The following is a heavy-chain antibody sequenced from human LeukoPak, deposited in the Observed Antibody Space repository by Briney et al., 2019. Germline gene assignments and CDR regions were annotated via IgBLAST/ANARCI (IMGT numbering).Heavy chain of an antibody. CDR1: GFTFSSYG. V-gene: IGHV3-30*02. Sequence: GGSLRLSCAASGFTFSSYGMHWVRQAPGKGLEWVAFIRYDGSNKYYADSVKGRFTISRDNSKNTLYLQMNSLRAEDTAVYYCAKALLRYSSGHNWFDPWGQGTLVTVSS. CDR2: IRYDGSNK. CDR3: AKALLRYSSGHNWFDP. J-gene: IGHJ5*02. D-gene: IGHD6-19*01.